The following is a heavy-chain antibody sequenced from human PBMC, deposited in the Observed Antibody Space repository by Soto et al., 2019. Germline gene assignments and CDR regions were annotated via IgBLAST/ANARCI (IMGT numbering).Heavy chain of an antibody. Sequence: ASVKVSCKASGYTLNTYYMHWVGQAPGQGPEWMGIINPRGGSTTYAQNFQDRVTMTRDTSSSTVYMELSSLRSEDTAVYYCARGGGFSPYYYNLDVWGQGTTVTVSS. CDR3: ARGGGFSPYYYNLDV. CDR2: INPRGGST. V-gene: IGHV1-46*02. D-gene: IGHD2-15*01. CDR1: GYTLNTYY. J-gene: IGHJ6*02.